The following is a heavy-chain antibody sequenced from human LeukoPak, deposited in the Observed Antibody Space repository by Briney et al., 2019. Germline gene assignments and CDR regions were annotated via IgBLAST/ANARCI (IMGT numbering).Heavy chain of an antibody. CDR1: GGSISSYF. Sequence: SETLSLTCTVSGGSISSYFWSWIRQPPGKGLEWIGYVYYTGSTNHNPSLKSRVAISVDRSKNQFSLKLSSVTAADTAVYYCARAPSGYGDYVWGSYRHLSYFDYWGQGTLVTVSS. V-gene: IGHV4-59*12. D-gene: IGHD3-16*02. CDR2: VYYTGST. CDR3: ARAPSGYGDYVWGSYRHLSYFDY. J-gene: IGHJ4*02.